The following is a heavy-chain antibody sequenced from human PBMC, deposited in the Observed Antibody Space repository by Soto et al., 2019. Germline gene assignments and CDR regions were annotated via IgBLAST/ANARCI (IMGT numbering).Heavy chain of an antibody. J-gene: IGHJ5*02. D-gene: IGHD3-22*01. CDR1: GGSISYSSYY. V-gene: IGHV4-39*01. CDR3: ARDYFDSSDYTTNWFDP. CDR2: IYHTGNA. Sequence: PSETLSLTCTFSGGSISYSSYYWGWIRQPPGKGLEWIGSIYHTGNAYYNPSLKSRVTIFVDTSKNQFSLKLTSVTAADTALYYCARDYFDSSDYTTNWFDPWGQGTLVTVSS.